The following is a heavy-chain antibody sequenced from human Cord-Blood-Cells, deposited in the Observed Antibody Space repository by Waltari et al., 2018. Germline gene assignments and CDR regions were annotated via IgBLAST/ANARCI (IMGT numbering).Heavy chain of an antibody. V-gene: IGHV3-9*01. CDR2: ISWNSGII. J-gene: IGHJ4*02. D-gene: IGHD5-12*01. Sequence: EVQLVESGGGLVQPGRSLRLSCAASGFTFDDYAMHWVRQAPGKGLEWVSGISWNSGIIGYADSLKGRFTISRDNAKNSLYLQMNSLRAEDTALYYCAKDRGYSGYDPFDYWGQGTLVTVSS. CDR3: AKDRGYSGYDPFDY. CDR1: GFTFDDYA.